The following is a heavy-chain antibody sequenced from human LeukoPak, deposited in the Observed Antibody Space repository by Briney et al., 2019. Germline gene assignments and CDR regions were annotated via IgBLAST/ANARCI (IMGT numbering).Heavy chain of an antibody. CDR3: ARERELLQGFDY. D-gene: IGHD1-26*01. CDR2: INHSGST. V-gene: IGHV4-34*01. Sequence: SETLSLTCAVYGGSFSGYYWSWIRQPPGKGLEWIGEINHSGSTNYSPSLKSRVTISVDTSKNQFSLKLSSVTAADTAVYYCARERELLQGFDYWGQGTLVTVSS. CDR1: GGSFSGYY. J-gene: IGHJ4*02.